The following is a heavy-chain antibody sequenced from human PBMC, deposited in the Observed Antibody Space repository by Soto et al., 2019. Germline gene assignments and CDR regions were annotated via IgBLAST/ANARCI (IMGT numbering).Heavy chain of an antibody. Sequence: QVQLVQSGAEVKKPGASVKVSCKVSGYTLTELSMHWVRQAPGKGLEWMGGFDPEDGETIYAQKFQGRVTMTEDTSTDTAYMELSSLRSEDTAVYYCATGWGNSGSWYFRGVHIDYWGQGTLVTVSS. V-gene: IGHV1-24*01. J-gene: IGHJ4*02. D-gene: IGHD6-13*01. CDR2: FDPEDGET. CDR3: ATGWGNSGSWYFRGVHIDY. CDR1: GYTLTELS.